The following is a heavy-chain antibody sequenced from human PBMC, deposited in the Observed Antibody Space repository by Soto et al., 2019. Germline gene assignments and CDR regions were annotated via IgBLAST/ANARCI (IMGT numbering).Heavy chain of an antibody. V-gene: IGHV4-59*01. CDR3: ARTRRGCSGGSCYSDAFDI. D-gene: IGHD2-15*01. J-gene: IGHJ3*02. CDR2: IYYSGST. CDR1: GGSISSYY. Sequence: SETLSLTXTVSGGSISSYYWSWIRQPPGKGLEWIGYIYYSGSTNYNPSLKSRVTISVDTSKNQFSLKLSSVTAADTAVYYCARTRRGCSGGSCYSDAFDIWGQGTMVTVSS.